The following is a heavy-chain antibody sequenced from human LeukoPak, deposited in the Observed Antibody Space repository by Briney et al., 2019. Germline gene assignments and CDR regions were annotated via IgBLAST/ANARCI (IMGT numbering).Heavy chain of an antibody. CDR3: ARLIIAPYGGNSYFDY. CDR2: IYYGGTT. CDR1: GGSISTYY. J-gene: IGHJ4*02. D-gene: IGHD4-23*01. V-gene: IGHV4-59*01. Sequence: PSETLSLTCTVSGGSISTYYWSWIRQPPGKGLEWIGYIYYGGTTNYNPSLKSRVTISVDTSKNQFSLKLSSVTAADTAVYYCARLIIAPYGGNSYFDYWGQGTLVTVSS.